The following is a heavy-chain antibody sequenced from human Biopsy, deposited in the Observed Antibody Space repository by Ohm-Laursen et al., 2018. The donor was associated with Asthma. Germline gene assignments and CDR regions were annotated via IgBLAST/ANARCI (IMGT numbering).Heavy chain of an antibody. CDR1: GVALSGYT. Sequence: EASVKVSCKVSGVALSGYTFEWVRQARGLGLEWIAWIVFASGATNYAQNFQDRLTVTRDMSAGSVSMELRGLSSTDTAVYYCAAGRTSLQGESLIWGQGTLVSVSS. CDR2: IVFASGAT. J-gene: IGHJ4*01. D-gene: IGHD2/OR15-2a*01. V-gene: IGHV1-58*01. CDR3: AAGRTSLQGESLI.